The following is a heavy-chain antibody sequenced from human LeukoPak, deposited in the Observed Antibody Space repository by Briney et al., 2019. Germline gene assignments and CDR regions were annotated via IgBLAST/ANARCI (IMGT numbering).Heavy chain of an antibody. CDR3: ARVGLAAAGKPFDY. Sequence: KSSETLSLTCTVSGDSICSYYWSWLRRPAGKGLEGIGRFYTNGSTNYNLSLKSRVTMSVDTYKNQFSLKLSSVTAADTAVYYCARVGLAAAGKPFDYWGQGTLVTVSS. CDR2: FYTNGST. D-gene: IGHD6-13*01. CDR1: GDSICSYY. J-gene: IGHJ4*02. V-gene: IGHV4-4*07.